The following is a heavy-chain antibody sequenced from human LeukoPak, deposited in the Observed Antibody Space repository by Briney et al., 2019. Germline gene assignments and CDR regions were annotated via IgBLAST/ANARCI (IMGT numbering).Heavy chain of an antibody. CDR2: IKSRTDGGTT. D-gene: IGHD3-10*01. J-gene: IGHJ3*02. V-gene: IGHV3-15*01. CDR3: ATVLEGSEEAFDI. CDR1: GFTFSSYW. Sequence: GGSLRLSCAASGFTFSSYWMSWVRQAPGKGLEWVGRIKSRTDGGTTDYAAPVEGRFIFSRDDSKNTLFLQMNSLKTEDTAVYYCATVLEGSEEAFDIWGQGTMVTVSS.